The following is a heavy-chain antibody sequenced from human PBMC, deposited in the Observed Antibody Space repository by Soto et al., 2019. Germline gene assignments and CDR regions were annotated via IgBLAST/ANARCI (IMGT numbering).Heavy chain of an antibody. CDR2: IYSGGST. CDR3: ARQGSSSSGGVDWFDP. D-gene: IGHD6-6*01. V-gene: IGHV3-53*01. J-gene: IGHJ5*02. CDR1: GFTVSSNY. Sequence: GGSLRLSCAASGFTVSSNYMSWVRQAPGKGLEWVSVIYSGGSTYYADSVKGRFTISRDNSKNTLYLQMNSLRAEDTAVYYCARQGSSSSGGVDWFDPWGQGTLVTVSS.